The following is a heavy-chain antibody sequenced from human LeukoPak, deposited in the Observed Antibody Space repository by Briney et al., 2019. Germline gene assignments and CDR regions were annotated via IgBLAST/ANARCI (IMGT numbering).Heavy chain of an antibody. CDR3: AKGMDGYNDY. CDR2: ITYDGSNK. D-gene: IGHD5-24*01. J-gene: IGHJ4*02. Sequence: GGSLRLSCAASGFTFYNYAMHWVRQAPGKGLEWVEVITYDGSNKYYADSVKGRFTISRDNSKNTLHLQMNSLRAEDTAIYYCAKGMDGYNDYWGQGTLVTVSS. CDR1: GFTFYNYA. V-gene: IGHV3-30-3*01.